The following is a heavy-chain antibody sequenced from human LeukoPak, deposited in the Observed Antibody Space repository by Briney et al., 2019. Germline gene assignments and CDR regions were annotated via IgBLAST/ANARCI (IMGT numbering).Heavy chain of an antibody. J-gene: IGHJ2*01. CDR3: ARHRGPFLGYCSSTSCPLGYFDL. Sequence: SETLSLTCTVSGGSISSGSYYWSWIRQPAGKGLEWIGRIYTSGSTYYNPSLKSRVTISVDTSKNQFSLKLSSVTAADTAVYYCARHRGPFLGYCSSTSCPLGYFDLWGRGTLVTVSS. V-gene: IGHV4-61*02. CDR1: GGSISSGSYY. D-gene: IGHD2-2*01. CDR2: IYTSGST.